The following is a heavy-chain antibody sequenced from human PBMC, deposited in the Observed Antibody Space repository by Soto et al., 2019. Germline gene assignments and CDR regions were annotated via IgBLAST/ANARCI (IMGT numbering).Heavy chain of an antibody. J-gene: IGHJ5*02. CDR1: GGTFSSYA. CDR3: ARDRGSGWLNWFAP. D-gene: IGHD6-19*01. V-gene: IGHV1-69*13. Sequence: SVKVSCKASGGTFSSYAISWVRQSPGQGLEWMGGIIPIFGTANYAQKFHGRVTITADESTSTAYMALSSLRSEDTAVYSCARDRGSGWLNWFAPCGKGTMVTVSS. CDR2: IIPIFGTA.